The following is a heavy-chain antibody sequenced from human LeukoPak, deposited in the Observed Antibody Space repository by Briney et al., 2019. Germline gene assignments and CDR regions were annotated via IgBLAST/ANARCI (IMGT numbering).Heavy chain of an antibody. J-gene: IGHJ5*02. CDR1: GYTFTGYY. CDR3: ARVRTYSSSSLKWFDP. CDR2: INPNSGGT. V-gene: IGHV1-2*02. Sequence: ASVRVSCKASGYTFTGYYTHWVRQAPGQGLEWMGWINPNSGGTNYAQKFQGRVTMTRDTSISTAYMELSRLRSDDTAVYYCARVRTYSSSSLKWFDPWGQGTLVTVSS. D-gene: IGHD6-6*01.